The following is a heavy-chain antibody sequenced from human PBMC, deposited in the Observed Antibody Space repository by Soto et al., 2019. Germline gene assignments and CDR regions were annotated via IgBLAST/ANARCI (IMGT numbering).Heavy chain of an antibody. Sequence: SETLSLTCTVSGGSISSYYWSWIRQPPGKGMEWIGYIYYSGSTNYNPSLKSRVTISVDTSKNQFSLKLSSVTAADTAVYYCARHRGLRFLENWFDPWGQGTLVTVSS. CDR1: GGSISSYY. CDR3: ARHRGLRFLENWFDP. V-gene: IGHV4-59*01. J-gene: IGHJ5*02. CDR2: IYYSGST. D-gene: IGHD3-3*01.